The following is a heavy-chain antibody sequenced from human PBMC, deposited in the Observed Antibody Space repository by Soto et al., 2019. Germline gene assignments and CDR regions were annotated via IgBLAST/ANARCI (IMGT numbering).Heavy chain of an antibody. V-gene: IGHV1-69*01. Sequence: QVQLVQSGAGVKKPGSSVRASCKASEGPLSSYAFSGVRQPLGQGLEWMGGIIPIFGTANYAQKFQGRVTITADESTSTAYMELSSLRSEDTAVYYCARRVGATDAFDIWGQGTMVTVSS. CDR1: EGPLSSYA. D-gene: IGHD3-16*01. CDR2: IIPIFGTA. CDR3: ARRVGATDAFDI. J-gene: IGHJ3*02.